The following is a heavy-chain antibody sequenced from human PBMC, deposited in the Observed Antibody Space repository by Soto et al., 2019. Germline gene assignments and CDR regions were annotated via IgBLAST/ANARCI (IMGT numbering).Heavy chain of an antibody. CDR3: AKRSSSSTFDY. CDR2: ISGSDDST. D-gene: IGHD6-6*01. Sequence: EVQLLESGGGLVQPGASLRLSCAASGFTFSSYAMSWVRQAPGKGLEWVSVISGSDDSTYYADSVKGRFTISRDNSTNTLYLQMNSLRAEDTAVYYCAKRSSSSTFDYWGQGTLVTVSS. CDR1: GFTFSSYA. J-gene: IGHJ4*02. V-gene: IGHV3-23*01.